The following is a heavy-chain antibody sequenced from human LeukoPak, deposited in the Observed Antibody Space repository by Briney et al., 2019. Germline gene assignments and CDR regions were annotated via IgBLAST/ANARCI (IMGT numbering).Heavy chain of an antibody. D-gene: IGHD6-19*01. V-gene: IGHV4-4*07. CDR1: GGSISSYY. CDR2: IYTSGST. J-gene: IGHJ3*02. Sequence: PSETLSLTCTVSGGSISSYYWSWIRQPAGKGLEWIGRIYTSGSTNYNPSLKSRVTTSVDTSKNQFSLKLSSVTAADTAVYYCARVQGGGYSSGWEYAFDIWGQGTMVTVSS. CDR3: ARVQGGGYSSGWEYAFDI.